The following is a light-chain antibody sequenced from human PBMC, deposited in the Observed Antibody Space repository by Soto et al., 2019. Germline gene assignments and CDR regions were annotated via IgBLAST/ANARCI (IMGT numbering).Light chain of an antibody. Sequence: QSALTQPASVSGSPGQSITISCTGTSSDVGGYNSVSWYQQHPGKTPKLMIYEVNNRPSGVSNRFSASKSANTASLTISGLQAEDEADYYCNSYTTTGAYVFGTGTQLTVL. CDR1: SSDVGGYNS. V-gene: IGLV2-14*01. CDR2: EVN. CDR3: NSYTTTGAYV. J-gene: IGLJ1*01.